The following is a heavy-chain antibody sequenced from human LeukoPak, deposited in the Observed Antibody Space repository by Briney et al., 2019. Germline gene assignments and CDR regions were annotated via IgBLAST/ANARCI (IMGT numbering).Heavy chain of an antibody. Sequence: GGSLRLSCAASGFTFSSYWMSWVRQAPGKGLEWVSSISSSSSYIYYADSVKGRFTISRDNAKNSLYLQMNSLRAEDTAVYYCARDWPRDNDASDIWGQGTMVTVSS. CDR3: ARDWPRDNDASDI. J-gene: IGHJ3*02. CDR2: ISSSSSYI. V-gene: IGHV3-21*01. CDR1: GFTFSSYW. D-gene: IGHD2-21*02.